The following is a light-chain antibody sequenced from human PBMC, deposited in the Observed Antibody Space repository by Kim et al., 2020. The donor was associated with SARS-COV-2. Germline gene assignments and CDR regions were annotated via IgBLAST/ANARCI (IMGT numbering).Light chain of an antibody. Sequence: LSPGERATLSCRASQSISRSLAWYQQKPGQAPRLLICDESNRATGIPARFSGSGSGTDFTLTISSLEPEDFAVYYCLQRSAWPLTFGGGTKVDIK. CDR1: QSISRS. J-gene: IGKJ4*01. V-gene: IGKV3-11*01. CDR3: LQRSAWPLT. CDR2: DES.